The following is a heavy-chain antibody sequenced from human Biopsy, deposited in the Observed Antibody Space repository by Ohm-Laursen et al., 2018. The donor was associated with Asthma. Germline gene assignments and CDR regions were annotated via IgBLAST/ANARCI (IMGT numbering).Heavy chain of an antibody. Sequence: SLRLSCSASGFVFSQCGMHWVRQAPGKGLEWVAVGGSYYDGGLKYYADSVNGRFTVSRDNSKNTLYLQMNSLRVEDTAVFYCARAKSGSFYSPADYWGQGTLVTVSS. CDR3: ARAKSGSFYSPADY. J-gene: IGHJ4*02. D-gene: IGHD1-26*01. V-gene: IGHV3-33*08. CDR2: GGSYYDGGLK. CDR1: GFVFSQCG.